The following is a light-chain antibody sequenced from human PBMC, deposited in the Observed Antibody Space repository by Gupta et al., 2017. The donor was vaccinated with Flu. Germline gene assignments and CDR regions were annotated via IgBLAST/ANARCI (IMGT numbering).Light chain of an antibody. J-gene: IGKJ3*01. CDR2: DAS. V-gene: IGKV3-11*01. CDR3: QQRSISFT. Sequence: EIVLTQSPATLSLSPGERATRSCRASQSLSTFLAWYQQKPGQAPRLLIYDASNRAGGVPARFSGSGCPTDFTLTSSRWENEDSAIYYPQQRSISFTFGHGTKVDVK. CDR1: QSLSTF.